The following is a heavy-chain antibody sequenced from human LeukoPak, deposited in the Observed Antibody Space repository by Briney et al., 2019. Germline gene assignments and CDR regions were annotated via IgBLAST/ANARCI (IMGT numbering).Heavy chain of an antibody. CDR2: INPNDGST. V-gene: IGHV1-46*01. J-gene: IGHJ2*01. Sequence: ASVKVSCKASGYTFTSYYMHWVRQAPGQGLEWMGIINPNDGSTSYAQKFQGRVTMTRGTSTSTVYMELRSRISEDTAVYYCARDSSYGDYPHWYFDLWGRGTLVTVSS. D-gene: IGHD4-17*01. CDR1: GYTFTSYY. CDR3: ARDSSYGDYPHWYFDL.